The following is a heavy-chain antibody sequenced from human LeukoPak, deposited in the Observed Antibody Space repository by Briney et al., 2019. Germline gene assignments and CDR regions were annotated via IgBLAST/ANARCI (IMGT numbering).Heavy chain of an antibody. J-gene: IGHJ4*02. V-gene: IGHV4-34*01. CDR3: ARTRPGIAAADFFDY. CDR1: GGSFSGYY. CDR2: INHSGST. D-gene: IGHD6-13*01. Sequence: SETLSLTCAIYGGSFSGYYWSWIRQPPGKGLEWIGEINHSGSTNYNPSLKSRVTISVDTSKNQFSLKLSSVTAADTAVYYCARTRPGIAAADFFDYWGQGTLVTVSS.